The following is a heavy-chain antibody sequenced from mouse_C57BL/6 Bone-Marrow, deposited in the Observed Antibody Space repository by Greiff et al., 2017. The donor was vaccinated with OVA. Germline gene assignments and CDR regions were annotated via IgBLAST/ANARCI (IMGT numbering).Heavy chain of an antibody. J-gene: IGHJ2*01. CDR1: GYSITSGYY. D-gene: IGHD1-1*01. CDR3: ARSFYVDYFDY. V-gene: IGHV3-6*01. CDR2: ISYDGSN. Sequence: EVQLQQSGPGLVKPSQSLSLTCSVTGYSITSGYYWNWIRQFPGNKLEWMGYISYDGSNNYNPSLKNRISITRDTSKNQFFLKLNSVTTEDTATYYCARSFYVDYFDYWGQGTTLTVSS.